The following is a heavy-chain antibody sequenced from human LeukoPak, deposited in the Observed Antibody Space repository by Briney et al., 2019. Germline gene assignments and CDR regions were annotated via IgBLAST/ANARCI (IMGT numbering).Heavy chain of an antibody. V-gene: IGHV3-30*18. CDR2: ISYDGSNK. Sequence: PGGSLRLSCAASGFTFSSYGMHWVRHAPGKGLEWVAVISYDGSNKYYADSVKGRFTISRDNSNNTLYLQMNSLRAEDTAVYYCAKLGGHPLHNYYVGVWGKGTTVAVSS. CDR3: AKLGGHPLHNYYVGV. CDR1: GFTFSSYG. D-gene: IGHD3-16*01. J-gene: IGHJ6*03.